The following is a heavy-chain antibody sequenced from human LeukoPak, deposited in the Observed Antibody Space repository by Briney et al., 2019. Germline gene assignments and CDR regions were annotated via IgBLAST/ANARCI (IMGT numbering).Heavy chain of an antibody. CDR1: GGSISSGSYY. CDR2: IYTSGST. V-gene: IGHV4-61*02. J-gene: IGHJ6*03. D-gene: IGHD2-15*01. Sequence: SETLSLTCTVSGGSISSGSYYSSWFRPPPDKPLEWIGRIYTSGSTNYNPSLKSRVTISVDTSKNQFSLKLRSVTAADTAVYYCARTTEGYCRGRSCYSYYYYMDVWGKGTTVTVSS. CDR3: ARTTEGYCRGRSCYSYYYYMDV.